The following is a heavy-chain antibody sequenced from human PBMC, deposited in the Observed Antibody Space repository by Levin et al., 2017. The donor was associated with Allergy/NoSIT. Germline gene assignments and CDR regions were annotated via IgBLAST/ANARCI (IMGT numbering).Heavy chain of an antibody. CDR2: IWYDGSNK. V-gene: IGHV3-33*01. CDR1: GFTFSSYG. Sequence: GGSLRLSCAASGFTFSSYGMHWVRQAPGKGLEWVAVIWYDGSNKYYADSVKGRFTISRDNSKNTLYLQMNSLRAEDTAVYYCCRGGYCSSTSCYLLAGLDYWGQGTLVTVSS. D-gene: IGHD2-2*01. J-gene: IGHJ4*02. CDR3: CRGGYCSSTSCYLLAGLDY.